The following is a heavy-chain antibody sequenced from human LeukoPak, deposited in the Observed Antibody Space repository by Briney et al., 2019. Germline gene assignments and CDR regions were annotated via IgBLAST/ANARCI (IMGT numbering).Heavy chain of an antibody. D-gene: IGHD1-26*01. CDR1: GFTFGSYA. J-gene: IGHJ3*02. CDR2: ISGSGSTT. CDR3: AKDPLGATTPGAFDI. V-gene: IGHV3-23*01. Sequence: PGGSLRLSCAASGFTFGSYAMSWVRQAPGKGLEWVSAISGSGSTTYYADSVKGRFTISRDNSKKTLFLQVNSLRAEDTAVYYCAKDPLGATTPGAFDIWGQGTMVTVSS.